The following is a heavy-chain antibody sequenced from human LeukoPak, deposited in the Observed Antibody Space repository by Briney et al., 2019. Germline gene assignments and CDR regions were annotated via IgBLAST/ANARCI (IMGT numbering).Heavy chain of an antibody. CDR1: GFTFNIYW. Sequence: QPGGSLRLSCAASGFTFNIYWMHWVRQAPGKGLVWVSRINSDGSATTYADSVKGRFTISRDNAKNTLYLHMNSLTAEDTAVYYCARDRDYVPVHWGQGTMVTVSS. J-gene: IGHJ4*02. V-gene: IGHV3-74*01. CDR3: ARDRDYVPVH. D-gene: IGHD4/OR15-4a*01. CDR2: INSDGSAT.